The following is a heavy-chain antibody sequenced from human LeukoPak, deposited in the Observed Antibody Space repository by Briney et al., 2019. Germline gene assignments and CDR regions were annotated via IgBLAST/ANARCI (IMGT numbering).Heavy chain of an antibody. CDR3: ARGGGRYSSSGYPIDY. CDR1: GYTFSNHG. CDR2: ISGYNGNT. D-gene: IGHD3-22*01. Sequence: ASVKVSCKTSGYTFSNHGISWVRQAPGQGLEWMGWISGYNGNTNYVQKFQGRVTMTTDTSTGTAYMALRSLRSDDTAVYYCARGGGRYSSSGYPIDYWGQGTLVTVSS. V-gene: IGHV1-18*01. J-gene: IGHJ4*02.